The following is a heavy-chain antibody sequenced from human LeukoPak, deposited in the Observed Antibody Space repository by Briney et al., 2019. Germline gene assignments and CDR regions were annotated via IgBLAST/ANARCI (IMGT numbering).Heavy chain of an antibody. D-gene: IGHD3-10*01. CDR2: INHSGST. V-gene: IGHV4-34*01. CDR1: GGSFSGYY. CDR3: AMASYGSGLFDP. Sequence: PSETLSLTCAVYGGSFSGYYWSWIRQPPGEGLEWIGEINHSGSTNYNPSLKSRVTISVDTSNDQFSLKVSSVTAADTAVYYCAMASYGSGLFDPWGQGTLVTVSS. J-gene: IGHJ5*02.